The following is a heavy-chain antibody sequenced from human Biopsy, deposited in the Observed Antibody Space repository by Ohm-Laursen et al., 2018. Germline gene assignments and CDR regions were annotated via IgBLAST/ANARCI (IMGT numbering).Heavy chain of an antibody. CDR3: ARRGSGGRSFDY. Sequence: SETLSLTCIVSGGSISSGTTYYWAWRRQPPGKGLEWLASIYNTETTFYNPSLKSRVTISADTSKNQFSLKLGSVTGADSAVFYCARRGSGGRSFDYWGQGSLVTVSS. V-gene: IGHV4-39*07. CDR1: GGSISSGTTYY. CDR2: IYNTETT. D-gene: IGHD2-15*01. J-gene: IGHJ4*02.